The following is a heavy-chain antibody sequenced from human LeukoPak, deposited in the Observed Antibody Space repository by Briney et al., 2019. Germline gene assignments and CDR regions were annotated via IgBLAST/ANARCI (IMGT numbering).Heavy chain of an antibody. CDR2: IWYDGSNK. V-gene: IGHV3-33*01. CDR3: ARDGYCSGGSCYSAPYYFDY. Sequence: GRSLRLSCAASGFTFSSYGMHWVRQAPGKGLEWVAVIWYDGSNKYYADSVKGRFTISRDNSKNTLYLQMNSLRAEDTAVYYCARDGYCSGGSCYSAPYYFDYWGQGTLVTASS. CDR1: GFTFSSYG. J-gene: IGHJ4*02. D-gene: IGHD2-15*01.